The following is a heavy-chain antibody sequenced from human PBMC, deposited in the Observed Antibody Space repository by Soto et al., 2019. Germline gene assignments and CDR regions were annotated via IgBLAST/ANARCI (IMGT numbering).Heavy chain of an antibody. D-gene: IGHD3-16*02. J-gene: IGHJ4*02. CDR3: ARDGLLFSGPYRPSRFDY. CDR1: GFNFINYR. CDR2: INHDTSEA. V-gene: IGHV3-7*03. Sequence: EVQLVEPGEGLVQPGRPLGLSCAASGFNFINYRMSWVGQAPGKGLEWVGKINHDTSEAYYADSVRGRFPITRDNIKNFLSLQMHGLRADDTASYYCARDGLLFSGPYRPSRFDYWGLGTLVTVSS.